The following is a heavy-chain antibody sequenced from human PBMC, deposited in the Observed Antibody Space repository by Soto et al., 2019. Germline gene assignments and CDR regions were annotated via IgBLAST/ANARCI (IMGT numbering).Heavy chain of an antibody. CDR3: ASWGGIASLAYDGSLAPNDY. CDR1: RCTISGHA. Sequence: QVQLVESGGGVVQPGRSLRLSCAASRCTISGHAMHWVRQAPGKGLEGLAVISYDGSDKFYVDSVKGRFTISRDNSKNKLFLQVNSLSEEDTAVYYCASWGGIASLAYDGSLAPNDYWGEGTLVTVSS. CDR2: ISYDGSDK. J-gene: IGHJ4*02. D-gene: IGHD6-13*01. V-gene: IGHV3-30*03.